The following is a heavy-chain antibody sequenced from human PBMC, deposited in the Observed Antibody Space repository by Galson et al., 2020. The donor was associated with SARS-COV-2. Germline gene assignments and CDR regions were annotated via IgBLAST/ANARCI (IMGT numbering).Heavy chain of an antibody. CDR1: GGSISSGGYY. J-gene: IGHJ1*01. V-gene: IGHV4-31*03. CDR3: ARGDYDSSGYYFGPFQH. CDR2: IYYSGST. Sequence: SETLSLTCTVSGGSISSGGYYWSWIRQHPGKGLEWIGYIYYSGSTYYNPSLKSRVTISVDTSKNQFSLKLSSVTAADTAVYYCARGDYDSSGYYFGPFQHWGQGTLVTVSS. D-gene: IGHD3-22*01.